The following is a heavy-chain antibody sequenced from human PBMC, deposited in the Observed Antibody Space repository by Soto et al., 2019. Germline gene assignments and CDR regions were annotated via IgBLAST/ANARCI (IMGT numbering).Heavy chain of an antibody. Sequence: EVQLVESGGGLVQPGGSLRLSCAASGFTFSSYWMSWVRQAPGKGLEWVANIKQDGSEKYYVDSVKGRFTISRDNAKNSLYLQMNSLRAEDTAVYYCARWTGLLNSYYYYGMDVWGQGTTVTVSS. D-gene: IGHD3-16*01. CDR2: IKQDGSEK. CDR1: GFTFSSYW. J-gene: IGHJ6*02. V-gene: IGHV3-7*05. CDR3: ARWTGLLNSYYYYGMDV.